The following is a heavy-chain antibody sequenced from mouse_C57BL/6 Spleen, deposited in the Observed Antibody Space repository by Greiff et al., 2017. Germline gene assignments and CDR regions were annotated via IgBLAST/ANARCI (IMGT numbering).Heavy chain of an antibody. V-gene: IGHV5-4*01. CDR3: ARGSTVVAPFDY. J-gene: IGHJ2*01. Sequence: EVQLVESGGGLVKPGGSLKLSCAASGFTFSSYAMSWVRQTPEKRLEWVTTISDGGSYTYYPDNVKGRFTISGDTAKNNLYLQLSHLKSEDTAMYYCARGSTVVAPFDYWGQGTTLTVSS. CDR1: GFTFSSYA. CDR2: ISDGGSYT. D-gene: IGHD1-1*01.